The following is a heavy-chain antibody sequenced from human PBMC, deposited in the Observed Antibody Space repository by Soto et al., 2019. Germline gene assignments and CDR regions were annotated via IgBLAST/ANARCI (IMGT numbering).Heavy chain of an antibody. CDR2: ISYDGSNK. CDR1: GFTFSSYA. CDR3: ARDQGGTTLYYHGMDV. J-gene: IGHJ6*02. D-gene: IGHD1-7*01. Sequence: QVQLVESGGGVVQPGRSLRLSCAASGFTFSSYAMHWVRQAPGQGLEWVPLISYDGSNKYYADSVKGRFTISRDNSKNTLYLQMNSLRPEDTAVYHCARDQGGTTLYYHGMDVWGQGTTVTVSS. V-gene: IGHV3-30-3*01.